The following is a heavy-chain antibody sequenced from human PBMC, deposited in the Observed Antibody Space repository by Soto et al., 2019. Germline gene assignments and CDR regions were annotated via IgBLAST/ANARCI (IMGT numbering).Heavy chain of an antibody. CDR2: IYYSGST. J-gene: IGHJ6*03. Sequence: SETLSLTCTVSGGSISSYYWSWIRQPPGKGLEWIGYIYYSGSTNYNPSLKSRVTISVDTSKNQFSLKLSSVTAADTAVYYCARRVAVTSGYYYYYMDVWGKGTTVTVS. CDR1: GGSISSYY. D-gene: IGHD4-17*01. CDR3: ARRVAVTSGYYYYYMDV. V-gene: IGHV4-59*08.